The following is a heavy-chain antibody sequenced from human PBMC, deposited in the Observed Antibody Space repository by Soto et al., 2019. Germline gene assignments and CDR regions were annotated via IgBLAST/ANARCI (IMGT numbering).Heavy chain of an antibody. D-gene: IGHD3-22*01. J-gene: IGHJ4*02. CDR3: ARELNTESSAYYSFAF. CDR2: VSTNDDRT. CDR1: CYTFTAYG. Sequence: SVKVSCKTSCYTFTAYGLAWLRQAPGQRPEWLGWVSTNDDRTNYAQKFQGRVAMTTDRSTATTSMELRSLRADDTAVYYCARELNTESSAYYSFAFWGQGTLVTVSS. V-gene: IGHV1-18*01.